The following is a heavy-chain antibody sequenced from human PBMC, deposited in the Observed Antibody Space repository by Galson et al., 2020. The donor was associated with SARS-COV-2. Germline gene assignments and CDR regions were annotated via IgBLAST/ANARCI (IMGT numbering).Heavy chain of an antibody. J-gene: IGHJ4*02. CDR3: AKGRDCSGGNCYGTSGDH. Sequence: GGSLRLSCAASGFTFNNYAMSWVRQAPGQGLEWVSGISGRAGSTFYADSVKGRFTISRDNSKNTQYLQMNSLRAEDTAVYYCAKGRDCSGGNCYGTSGDHWGQGTLVAVSS. D-gene: IGHD2-15*01. V-gene: IGHV3-23*01. CDR1: GFTFNNYA. CDR2: ISGRAGST.